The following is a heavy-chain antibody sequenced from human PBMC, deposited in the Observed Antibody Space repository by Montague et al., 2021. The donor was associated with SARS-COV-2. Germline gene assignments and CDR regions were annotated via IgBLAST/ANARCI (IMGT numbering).Heavy chain of an antibody. CDR1: GGSVSGSY. J-gene: IGHJ4*02. CDR2: ISDTGSI. V-gene: IGHV4-59*02. D-gene: IGHD1-26*01. Sequence: SETLSLTCTVSGGSVSGSYWGWIRQSPGKGLDCIGIISDTGSIHYHPSLNGRLTISLDTSNQHFSLQLTSVTAADTAIYYCVRGGADDWGQGTLVTVSS. CDR3: VRGGADD.